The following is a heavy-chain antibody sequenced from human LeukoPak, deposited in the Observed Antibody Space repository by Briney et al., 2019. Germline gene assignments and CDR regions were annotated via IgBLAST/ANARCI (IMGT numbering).Heavy chain of an antibody. D-gene: IGHD5-24*01. CDR3: ARVRGDGYNDDAFDI. CDR2: IKQDGSEK. Sequence: PGGSLRLSCAASGFTFSSYWMSWVRQALGKGLEWVANIKQDGSEKYYVDSVKGRFTISRDNAKNSLYLQMNSLRAEDTAVYYCARVRGDGYNDDAFDIWGQGTMVTVSS. CDR1: GFTFSSYW. V-gene: IGHV3-7*03. J-gene: IGHJ3*02.